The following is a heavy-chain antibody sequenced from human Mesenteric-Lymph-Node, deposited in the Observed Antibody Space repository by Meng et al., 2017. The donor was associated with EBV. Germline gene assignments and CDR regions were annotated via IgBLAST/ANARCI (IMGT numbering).Heavy chain of an antibody. J-gene: IGHJ5*02. CDR2: IDYSGTT. CDR3: ARDHSSGYGFLSTYSVFDP. CDR1: SGSISSHY. Sequence: IMPSCNLVCTRSVSSGSISSHYWSWIRQSEGKGLELIGQIDYSGTTKYNPSLHSRVTLSVDTSKNQLSLRLTSVTAADTAIYYCARDHSSGYGFLSTYSVFDPWGQGTLVTVSS. D-gene: IGHD3-3*01. V-gene: IGHV4-59*11.